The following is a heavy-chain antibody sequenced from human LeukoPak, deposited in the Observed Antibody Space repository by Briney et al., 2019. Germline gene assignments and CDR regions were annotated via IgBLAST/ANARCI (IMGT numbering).Heavy chain of an antibody. CDR2: INPNSGGT. D-gene: IGHD3-3*01. CDR3: ARARFLEWLLHFDD. Sequence: GASVKVSCKASGYTFTGYYMHWVRQAPGQGLEWMGWINPNSGGTNYAQKFQGRVTMTRDTSISTAYMELSRLRSDDTAVYYCARARFLEWLLHFDDWGQGTLVTVSS. J-gene: IGHJ4*02. V-gene: IGHV1-2*02. CDR1: GYTFTGYY.